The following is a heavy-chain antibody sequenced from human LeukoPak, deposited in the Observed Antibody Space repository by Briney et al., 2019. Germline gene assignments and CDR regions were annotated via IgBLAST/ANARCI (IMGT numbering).Heavy chain of an antibody. V-gene: IGHV4-30-4*02. CDR3: ARTPRYSSSWYPYYYGMDV. Sequence: SETLSLTCTVSGGSISSGDYYWSWIRQPPGKGLEWIGYIYYSGSTYYNPSLKSRVTISVDTSKNQFSLKLSSVTAADTAVYYCARTPRYSSSWYPYYYGMDVWAKGPRSPSP. CDR1: GGSISSGDYY. J-gene: IGHJ6*02. D-gene: IGHD6-13*01. CDR2: IYYSGST.